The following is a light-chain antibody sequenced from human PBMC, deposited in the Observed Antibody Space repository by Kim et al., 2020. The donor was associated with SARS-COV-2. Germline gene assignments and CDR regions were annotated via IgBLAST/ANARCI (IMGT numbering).Light chain of an antibody. CDR2: EDT. V-gene: IGLV3-10*01. J-gene: IGLJ2*01. Sequence: SYELTQPPSVSVSPGQTARITCSGDALPTRYAYWYQQKSGQAPVLVIYEDTKRPSGIPERVSGSSSGAMATLTISGAQVEDEADYYCYSTDTNGNHVFGGGTQLTVL. CDR3: YSTDTNGNHV. CDR1: ALPTRY.